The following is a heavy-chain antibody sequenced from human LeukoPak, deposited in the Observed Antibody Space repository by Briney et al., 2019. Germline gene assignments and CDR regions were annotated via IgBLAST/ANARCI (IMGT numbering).Heavy chain of an antibody. Sequence: GGSLRLSCAASGFTFSSYWMHWVRQAPGKGLVWVARINSDGSSTSYADSVKGRFTISRDNAKNTLYLQMNSLRAEDTAVYYCARVYYDFWSGYYTGAFDIWGQGTMVTVSS. J-gene: IGHJ3*02. CDR3: ARVYYDFWSGYYTGAFDI. CDR1: GFTFSSYW. V-gene: IGHV3-74*01. D-gene: IGHD3-3*01. CDR2: INSDGSST.